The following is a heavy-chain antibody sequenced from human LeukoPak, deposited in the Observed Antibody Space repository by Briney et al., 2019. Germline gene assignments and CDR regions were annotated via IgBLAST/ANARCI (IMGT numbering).Heavy chain of an antibody. J-gene: IGHJ4*02. V-gene: IGHV3-30*02. CDR3: ARDTTTGLYYDSSGYANDY. D-gene: IGHD3-22*01. Sequence: QPGGSLRLSCAASGFTFSNYGIHWVRQAPGKGLEWVAFTRYDGSNKYYADSVKGRFTISRDNAKNSLYLQMNSLRAEDTAVYYCARDTTTGLYYDSSGYANDYWGQGTLVTVSS. CDR2: TRYDGSNK. CDR1: GFTFSNYG.